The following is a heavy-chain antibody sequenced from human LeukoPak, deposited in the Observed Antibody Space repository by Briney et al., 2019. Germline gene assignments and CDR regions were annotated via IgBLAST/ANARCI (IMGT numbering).Heavy chain of an antibody. CDR2: IKEDGSEK. D-gene: IGHD7-27*01. Sequence: GGSLRLSCAASGFTFSTYWMTWVRQAPGKGLEWVANIKEDGSEKYHVDSVEGRFTVSRDNAKSSLYLQMNTLRAEDTAVYYCARLGLGHVDYWGQGALVTVSS. J-gene: IGHJ4*02. CDR1: GFTFSTYW. V-gene: IGHV3-7*04. CDR3: ARLGLGHVDY.